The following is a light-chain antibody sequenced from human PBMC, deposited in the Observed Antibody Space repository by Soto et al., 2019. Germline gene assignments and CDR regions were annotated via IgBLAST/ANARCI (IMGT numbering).Light chain of an antibody. Sequence: DIQMTQSPSTLSASVGDRVTITCRASQSISSWLAWYQQKPGKAPKFLIYKASILESGVPSRFSGSGSGTEFTLTISSLQPDDFANYYCQQYNSFPTFGQGTKVEIK. CDR2: KAS. CDR3: QQYNSFPT. J-gene: IGKJ1*01. CDR1: QSISSW. V-gene: IGKV1-5*03.